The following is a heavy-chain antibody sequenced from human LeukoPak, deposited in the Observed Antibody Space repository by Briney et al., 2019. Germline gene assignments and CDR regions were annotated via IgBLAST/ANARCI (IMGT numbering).Heavy chain of an antibody. D-gene: IGHD6-19*01. J-gene: IGHJ2*01. CDR3: ARGIAVDYYWYFDL. Sequence: PSETLSLTCTVSGGSISSYYWSWLRQPPGKGLEWIGYIYYSGSTNYNPSLKSRVTISVDTSKNQFSLKLSSVTAADTAVYYCARGIAVDYYWYFDLWGRGTLVTVSS. CDR2: IYYSGST. V-gene: IGHV4-59*01. CDR1: GGSISSYY.